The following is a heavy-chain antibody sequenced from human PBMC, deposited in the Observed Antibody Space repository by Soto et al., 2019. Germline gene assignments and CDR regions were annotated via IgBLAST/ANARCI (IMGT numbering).Heavy chain of an antibody. CDR2: ISAYNGNT. CDR3: ERVPKPGGGRGWFDP. D-gene: IGHD3-16*01. V-gene: IGHV1-18*01. Sequence: ASVKVSCKASGYTFTSYGISWVRQAPGQGLEWMGWISAYNGNTNYAQKLQGRVTMTTDTSTSTAYMELRSLRSDDTAVYYCERVPKPGGGRGWFDPWGQGTLVTVSS. J-gene: IGHJ5*02. CDR1: GYTFTSYG.